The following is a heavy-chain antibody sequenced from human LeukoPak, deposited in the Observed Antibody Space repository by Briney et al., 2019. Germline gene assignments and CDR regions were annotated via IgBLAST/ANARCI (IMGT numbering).Heavy chain of an antibody. D-gene: IGHD3-3*01. CDR3: ASGSYYDFWSGYYFDY. Sequence: SQTLSLTCTVSGGSISSGDYYWSWIRQPPGEGLEWIGYIYYSGSTYYNPSRKSRVTISVDTSKNQFSLKLSSVTAADTAVYYCASGSYYDFWSGYYFDYWGQGTLVTVSS. CDR1: GGSISSGDYY. CDR2: IYYSGST. V-gene: IGHV4-30-4*08. J-gene: IGHJ4*02.